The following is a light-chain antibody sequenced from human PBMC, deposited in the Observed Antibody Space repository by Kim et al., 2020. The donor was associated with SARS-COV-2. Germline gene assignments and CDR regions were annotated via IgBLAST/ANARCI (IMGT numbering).Light chain of an antibody. CDR1: SSNIGAGFD. V-gene: IGLV1-40*01. CDR3: QSFDSTLNTYV. CDR2: SNT. J-gene: IGLJ1*01. Sequence: QRVTITRTGSSSNIGAGFDVHWYQRLPGTAPKFLIYSNTNRPSGVPDRFSVSKSGTSASLAITGLQAEDEADYYCQSFDSTLNTYVFGPGTKVTVL.